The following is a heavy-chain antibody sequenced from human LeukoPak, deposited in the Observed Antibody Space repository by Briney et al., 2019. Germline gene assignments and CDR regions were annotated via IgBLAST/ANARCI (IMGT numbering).Heavy chain of an antibody. CDR1: GYTFTSYG. D-gene: IGHD5-18*01. V-gene: IGHV7-4-1*02. Sequence: GASVKVSCKASGYTFTSYGISWVRQAPGQGLEWMGWINTNTGNPTYAQGFTGRFVFSLDTSVSTAYLQISSLKAEDTAVYYCARRSHGYSYGFGYYYYYMDVWGKGTTVTVSS. CDR2: INTNTGNP. J-gene: IGHJ6*03. CDR3: ARRSHGYSYGFGYYYYYMDV.